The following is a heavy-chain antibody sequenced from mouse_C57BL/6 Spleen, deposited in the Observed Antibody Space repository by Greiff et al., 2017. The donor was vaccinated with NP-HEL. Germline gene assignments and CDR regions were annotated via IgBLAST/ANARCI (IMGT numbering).Heavy chain of an antibody. CDR3: ARAIYDGYAYYAMDY. V-gene: IGHV5-4*03. CDR1: GFTFSSYA. D-gene: IGHD2-3*01. Sequence: DVMLVESGGGLVKPGGSLKLSCAASGFTFSSYAMSWVRQTPEKRLEWVATISDGGSYTYYPDNVKGRFTISRDNAKNNLYLQMSHLKSEDTAMYYCARAIYDGYAYYAMDYWGQGTSVTVSS. J-gene: IGHJ4*01. CDR2: ISDGGSYT.